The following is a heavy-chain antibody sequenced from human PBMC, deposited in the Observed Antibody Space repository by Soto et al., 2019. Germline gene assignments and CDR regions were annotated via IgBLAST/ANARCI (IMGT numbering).Heavy chain of an antibody. D-gene: IGHD2-8*01. CDR1: GYSFSVYP. Sequence: VQLVQSGAEVKKPGASVKVSCKASGYSFSVYPIHWVRQAPGQSPEWMGWINAGHGTTQYSQKFEGRVTITSDTSATTAYMEVTSLTSEDTAVYYCARDVGLRRLIFDHWGQGTLVTVSS. CDR2: INAGHGTT. J-gene: IGHJ4*02. V-gene: IGHV1-3*01. CDR3: ARDVGLRRLIFDH.